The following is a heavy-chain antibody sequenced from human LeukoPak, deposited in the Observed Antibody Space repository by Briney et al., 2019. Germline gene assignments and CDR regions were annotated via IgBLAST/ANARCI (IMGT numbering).Heavy chain of an antibody. D-gene: IGHD1-26*01. J-gene: IGHJ6*03. CDR2: ISSSGSTI. Sequence: GGSLRLSCAASGFTFSSYEMNWVRQAPGKGLEWVSYISSSGSTIYYADSVKGRFTISRDNAKNSLYLQMNSLRAEDTAVYYCARAYSERYGLGYYYMDVWGKGTTVTISS. CDR1: GFTFSSYE. V-gene: IGHV3-48*03. CDR3: ARAYSERYGLGYYYMDV.